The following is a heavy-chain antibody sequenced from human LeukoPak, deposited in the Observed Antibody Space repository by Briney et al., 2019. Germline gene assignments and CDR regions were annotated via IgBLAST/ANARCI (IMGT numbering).Heavy chain of an antibody. CDR3: ARDWRYCSGGSCYSKNWFDP. D-gene: IGHD2-15*01. CDR1: GFTFSSYA. Sequence: GGSLRLSCAASGFTFSSYAMSWVRQAPGKGLEWVSAISGSGGSTYYADSVKGRFTISRDNSKNTLYLQMNSLRAEDTALYHCARDWRYCSGGSCYSKNWFDPWGQGTLVTVSS. CDR2: ISGSGGST. J-gene: IGHJ5*02. V-gene: IGHV3-23*01.